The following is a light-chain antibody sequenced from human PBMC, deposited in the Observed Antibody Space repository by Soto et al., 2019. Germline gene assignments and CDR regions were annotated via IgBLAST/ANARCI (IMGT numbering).Light chain of an antibody. J-gene: IGKJ3*01. CDR2: AAS. CDR1: QSISSY. V-gene: IGKV1-39*01. Sequence: DIQMTQSPSSLSASVGDRVTITCRASQSISSYLNRYQQKPGKSPKLLIYAASSLQRVVPSSFSGSGSRTDCPFTNSSLQPEDFAPSSCQQSYGPRHAFGRGTKVD. CDR3: QQSYGPRHA.